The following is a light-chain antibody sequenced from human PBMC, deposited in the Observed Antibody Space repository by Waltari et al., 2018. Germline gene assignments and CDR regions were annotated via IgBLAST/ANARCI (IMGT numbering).Light chain of an antibody. CDR3: VLYMGSGICV. V-gene: IGLV8-61*01. CDR1: PGSVSTSHY. J-gene: IGLJ3*02. Sequence: QTVVTQEPSFSVSPGGTVTLTCGLSPGSVSTSHYPRWYQQTPGQAPRTLIYSTNTRSSGVPDRFSGSILGNKAALTITGAQADDESDYYCVLYMGSGICVFGGGTKLTVL. CDR2: STN.